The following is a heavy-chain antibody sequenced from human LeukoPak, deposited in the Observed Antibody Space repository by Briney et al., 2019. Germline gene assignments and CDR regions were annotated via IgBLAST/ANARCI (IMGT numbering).Heavy chain of an antibody. Sequence: ASVKVSCKASGYTFTSYAMHWVRQAPGQRLEWMGWINAGNGNTKYSQKFQGRVTITRDTSASTAYMELSSLRSEDTAVYYCARDWYYDSSGYFPSFDYWGQGTLVTVSS. D-gene: IGHD3-22*01. CDR2: INAGNGNT. CDR1: GYTFTSYA. CDR3: ARDWYYDSSGYFPSFDY. J-gene: IGHJ4*02. V-gene: IGHV1-3*01.